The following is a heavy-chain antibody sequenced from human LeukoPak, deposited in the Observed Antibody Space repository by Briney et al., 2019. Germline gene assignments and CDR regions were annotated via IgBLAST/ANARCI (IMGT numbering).Heavy chain of an antibody. CDR2: IYHSGST. CDR1: GGSISSGGYS. V-gene: IGHV4-30-2*02. CDR3: ARRQEDLGRNWYFDL. J-gene: IGHJ2*01. Sequence: PSQTLSLTCAVSGGSISSGGYSWSWIRQPPGKGLEWIGYIYHSGSTYYNPSLKSRVTISVDTSKNQFSLKLSSVTAADTAVYYCARRQEDLGRNWYFDLWGRGTLVTVSS.